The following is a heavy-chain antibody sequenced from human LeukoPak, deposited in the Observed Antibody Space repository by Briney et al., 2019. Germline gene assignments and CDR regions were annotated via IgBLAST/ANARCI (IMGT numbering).Heavy chain of an antibody. J-gene: IGHJ4*02. Sequence: ASVKVSCKDSGYTFTSYGISWVRQAPGQGLEWMGWISAYNGNTNYAQKLQGRVTMTTDTSTSTAYMELRSLRSEDTAVYYCARGVYSGSYFVSWGQGTLVTVSS. V-gene: IGHV1-18*01. CDR2: ISAYNGNT. CDR3: ARGVYSGSYFVS. D-gene: IGHD1-26*01. CDR1: GYTFTSYG.